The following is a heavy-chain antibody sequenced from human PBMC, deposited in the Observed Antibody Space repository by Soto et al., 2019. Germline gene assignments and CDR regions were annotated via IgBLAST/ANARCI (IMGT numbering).Heavy chain of an antibody. Sequence: ASVKVSCKASGYTFTGYYMHWVGQAPGQGLEWMGRINPNSGGTNYAQKFQGRVTMTRDTSISTAYMELSRLRSDDTAVYYCARDGGDCSSTSCNTHWFDPWGQGTRVTVSS. J-gene: IGHJ5*02. V-gene: IGHV1-2*06. D-gene: IGHD2-2*01. CDR3: ARDGGDCSSTSCNTHWFDP. CDR1: GYTFTGYY. CDR2: INPNSGGT.